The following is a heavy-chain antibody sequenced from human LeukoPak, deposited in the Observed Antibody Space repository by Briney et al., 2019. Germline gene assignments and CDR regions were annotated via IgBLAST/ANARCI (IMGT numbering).Heavy chain of an antibody. CDR3: ARQSSSWFYWYFDL. Sequence: SETLSLTCTVSGGSISSYYWSWIRQPRGKGLEWIGYIYYSGSTNYNPSLKSRVTIPVDTSKNQFSLKLSSVTAADTAVYYCARQSSSWFYWYFDLWGRGTLVTVSS. V-gene: IGHV4-59*01. CDR2: IYYSGST. J-gene: IGHJ2*01. D-gene: IGHD6-13*01. CDR1: GGSISSYY.